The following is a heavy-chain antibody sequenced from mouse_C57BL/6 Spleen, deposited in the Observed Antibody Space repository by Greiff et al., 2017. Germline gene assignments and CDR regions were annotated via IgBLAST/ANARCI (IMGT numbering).Heavy chain of an antibody. V-gene: IGHV1-53*01. Sequence: QVQLQQPGTELVKPGASVKLSCKASGYTFTSYWMHWVKQRPGQGLEWIGNINPSNGGTNYNEKFKSKATLTVDKSSSTAYMQLSSLTSEDSAVYYCAREGITTVEAWFADWGQGTLVTVSA. J-gene: IGHJ3*01. CDR2: INPSNGGT. D-gene: IGHD1-1*01. CDR3: AREGITTVEAWFAD. CDR1: GYTFTSYW.